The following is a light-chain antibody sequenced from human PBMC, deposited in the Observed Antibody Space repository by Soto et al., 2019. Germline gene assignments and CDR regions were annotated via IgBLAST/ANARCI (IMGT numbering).Light chain of an antibody. V-gene: IGKV2D-29*01. CDR3: LQTTQFPWT. Sequence: DIVMTQSPLSLSVTPGQPASISCKSSQSLLNSGGKTYLYRYLQKPGQPPQLLIYEVFNRFSGVPDRVSGSGSGTDFTLNISRVEAEDVGFYYCLQTTQFPWTFGQGTKVEIK. CDR1: QSLLNSGGKTY. CDR2: EVF. J-gene: IGKJ1*01.